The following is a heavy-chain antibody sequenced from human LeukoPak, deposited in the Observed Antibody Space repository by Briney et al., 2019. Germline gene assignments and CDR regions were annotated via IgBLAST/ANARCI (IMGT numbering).Heavy chain of an antibody. CDR3: ATTGSDYYYYYGMDV. V-gene: IGHV3-23*01. CDR2: ISGSGGST. D-gene: IGHD6-25*01. J-gene: IGHJ6*02. Sequence: GGSLRLSCAASGFTFSSYAMSWVRQAPGKGLEWVSAISGSGGSTYYTDSVKGRFTISRDNSKNTLYLQMNSLRAEDTAVYYCATTGSDYYYYYGMDVWGQGTTVTVSS. CDR1: GFTFSSYA.